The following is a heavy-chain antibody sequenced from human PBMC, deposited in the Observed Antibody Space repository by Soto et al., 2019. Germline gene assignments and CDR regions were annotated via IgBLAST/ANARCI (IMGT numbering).Heavy chain of an antibody. D-gene: IGHD6-13*01. Sequence: PGGSLRLSCAASGFTFSGSAMHWVRQASGKGLEWVGRIRSKANSYATAYAASVKGRFTISRDDSKNTAYLQMNSLKTEDTAVYYCTSLMAAAVGAFDIWGQGTMLTVSS. CDR1: GFTFSGSA. CDR2: IRSKANSYAT. J-gene: IGHJ3*02. V-gene: IGHV3-73*01. CDR3: TSLMAAAVGAFDI.